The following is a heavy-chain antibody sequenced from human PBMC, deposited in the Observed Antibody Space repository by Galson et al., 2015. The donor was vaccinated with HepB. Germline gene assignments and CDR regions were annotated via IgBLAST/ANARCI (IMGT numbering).Heavy chain of an antibody. V-gene: IGHV3-73*01. CDR3: LRVGDLTGYTSS. D-gene: IGHD6-13*01. CDR2: IRSKASDYAT. J-gene: IGHJ4*02. Sequence: SLRLSCAASGFTFSGSAIHWVRQASGKGPEWVGRIRSKASDYATAYAASLKGRFTISRADSKNTAYLHMNSLKTEDTAVYYCLRVGDLTGYTSSWGQGTPAT. CDR1: GFTFSGSA.